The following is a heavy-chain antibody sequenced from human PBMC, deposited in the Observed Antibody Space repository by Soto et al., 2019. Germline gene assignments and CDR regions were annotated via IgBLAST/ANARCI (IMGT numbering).Heavy chain of an antibody. CDR2: ISHDGSNK. J-gene: IGHJ4*02. V-gene: IGHV3-30-3*01. D-gene: IGHD3-16*02. CDR3: ARDRLRLGELSLLGYFDY. CDR1: GFTYSKYT. Sequence: GGSLRLSCAASGFTYSKYTMHWVRQAPGKGLEWVAAISHDGSNKYYGDSVKGRFTISRDNSNNTLSVQMSNLKSEDTAVYYCARDRLRLGELSLLGYFDYWGQGTLVTVSS.